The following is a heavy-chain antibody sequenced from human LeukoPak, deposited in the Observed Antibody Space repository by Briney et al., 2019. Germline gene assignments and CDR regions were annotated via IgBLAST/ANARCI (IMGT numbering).Heavy chain of an antibody. CDR3: TRGLQAYGDLDY. Sequence: PGGSLRLSCAASGFSFSSYEMTWVRQAPGKGLEWVGFIRSKAYGGTTEYAASVKGRFTISRDDSKSIAYLQTNSLQIEDTAVYYCTRGLQAYGDLDYWGQGTLVTVSS. V-gene: IGHV3-49*04. J-gene: IGHJ4*02. CDR1: GFSFSSYE. CDR2: IRSKAYGGTT. D-gene: IGHD4-17*01.